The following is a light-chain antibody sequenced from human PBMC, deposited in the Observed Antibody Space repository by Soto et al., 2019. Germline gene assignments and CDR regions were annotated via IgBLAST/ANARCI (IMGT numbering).Light chain of an antibody. J-gene: IGLJ3*02. CDR1: SSDVGNYKF. V-gene: IGLV2-23*02. CDR3: CSYAGRSTWV. CDR2: EIT. Sequence: QSVLTQPASVSGSPGQSITISCTGTSSDVGNYKFVSWYQQYPGKAPKIMIYEITERPSGVSNRFSGSKSGNTASLTISGLQAEDEADYYCCSYAGRSTWVFRGGTKLTVL.